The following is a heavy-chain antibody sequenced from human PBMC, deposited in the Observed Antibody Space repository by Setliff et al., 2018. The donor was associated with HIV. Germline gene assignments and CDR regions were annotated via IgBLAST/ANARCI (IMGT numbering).Heavy chain of an antibody. D-gene: IGHD6-19*01. CDR3: ARDRGSGWYGYFQQ. J-gene: IGHJ1*01. CDR2: MCHNENGVTT. CDR1: GGSIDNYY. Sequence: SETLSLICIVSGGSIDNYYWNWVRQPPGKGPEWIGNMCHNENGVTTNQNPSLKSRIVMYLDRTKNEFSLSLFSATTADTAVYYCARDRGSGWYGYFQQWGQGSQVTVSS. V-gene: IGHV4-59*01.